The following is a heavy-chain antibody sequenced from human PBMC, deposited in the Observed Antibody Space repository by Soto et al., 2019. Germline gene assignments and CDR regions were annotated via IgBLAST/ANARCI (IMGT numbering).Heavy chain of an antibody. CDR1: GFPFGDYY. CDR3: AKYLQNAATHTNWFDP. CDR2: ISYSAKTI. D-gene: IGHD2-15*01. V-gene: IGHV3-11*01. J-gene: IGHJ5*02. Sequence: GGALRLSCAASGFPFGDYYMSWIRQAPGKGLEWVSYISYSAKTIYYADSVKGRFTISRDNARNALYPQMNSLRAEDTAVYYCAKYLQNAATHTNWFDPWGQGTLVTVSS.